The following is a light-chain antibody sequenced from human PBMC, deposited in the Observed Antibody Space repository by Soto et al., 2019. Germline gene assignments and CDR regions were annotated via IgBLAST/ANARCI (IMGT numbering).Light chain of an antibody. CDR3: QQYYSTPWT. CDR1: QSVLYSSNNKNY. Sequence: DIVMTQSPDSLALSLCKRSTINCKSSQSVLYSSNNKNYLAWYQQKPGQPPKLLIYWASTRESGVPDRFSGSGSGTDFTLTISSLQAEDVAVYYCQQYYSTPWTFGQGTKVDIK. CDR2: WAS. V-gene: IGKV4-1*01. J-gene: IGKJ1*01.